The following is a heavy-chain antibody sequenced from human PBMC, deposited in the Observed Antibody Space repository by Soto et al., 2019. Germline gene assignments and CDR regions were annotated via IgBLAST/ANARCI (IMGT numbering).Heavy chain of an antibody. D-gene: IGHD3-10*01. CDR3: ALVSMVRGVMRYFDY. CDR1: GGTFSSYA. J-gene: IGHJ4*02. CDR2: IIPIFGTA. Sequence: ASVKVSCKAYGGTFSSYAISWVRQAPGQGLEWMGGIIPIFGTANYAQKFQGRVTITSDESTSTAYMELSSLRSEDTAVYYCALVSMVRGVMRYFDYWGQGTLVTVSS. V-gene: IGHV1-69*13.